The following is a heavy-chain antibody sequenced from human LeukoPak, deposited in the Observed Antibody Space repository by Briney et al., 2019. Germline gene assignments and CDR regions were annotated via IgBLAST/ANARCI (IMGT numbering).Heavy chain of an antibody. D-gene: IGHD2-21*02. J-gene: IGHJ4*02. CDR3: ARTTSMTASGYDY. CDR2: INPDTGDK. CDR1: VYTFTNYH. Sequence: ASVKVSCKASVYTFTNYHISWVRQASGQGLEWMTWINPDTGDKGYARKFQDRVTITTDTSISTAYMELSSLSSEDTAVYFCARTTSMTASGYDYWGQGTLVTVSS. V-gene: IGHV1-8*03.